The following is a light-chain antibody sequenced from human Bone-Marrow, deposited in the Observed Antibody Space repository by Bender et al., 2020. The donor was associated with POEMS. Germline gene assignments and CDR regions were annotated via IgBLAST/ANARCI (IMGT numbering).Light chain of an antibody. Sequence: QSVLTQPPSASGTPGQRVTISCSGGSSNIGAHAVNWYQHLPGTAPKLLIYSSHRRPSEVPDRFSGSRSGTSASLAISGLQSEDEADYYCAVWDDSLNGWVVGGGTELTVL. J-gene: IGLJ3*02. CDR1: SSNIGAHA. CDR2: SSH. V-gene: IGLV1-44*01. CDR3: AVWDDSLNGWV.